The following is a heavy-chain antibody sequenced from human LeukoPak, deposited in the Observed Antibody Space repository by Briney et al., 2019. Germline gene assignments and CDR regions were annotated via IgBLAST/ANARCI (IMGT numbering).Heavy chain of an antibody. CDR3: ASCDYVLYGMDV. CDR2: ISSSGSTI. V-gene: IGHV3-48*03. D-gene: IGHD4-17*01. CDR1: GFTFSSYE. Sequence: QPGGSLRLSCAASGFTFSSYEMNWVRQAPGKGLEWVSYISSSGSTIYYADSVKGRFTISRDNAKNSLYLQMNSLRAEDTAVYYCASCDYVLYGMDVWGQGTTVTVSS. J-gene: IGHJ6*02.